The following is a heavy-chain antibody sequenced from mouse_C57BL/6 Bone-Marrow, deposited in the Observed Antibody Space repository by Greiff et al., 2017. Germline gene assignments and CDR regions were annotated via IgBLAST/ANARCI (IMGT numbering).Heavy chain of an antibody. V-gene: IGHV1-18*01. CDR2: INPNNGGT. Sequence: EVKLVESGPELVKPGASVKIPCKASGYTFTDYNMDWVKQSHGKSLEWIGDINPNNGGTIYNQKFKGKATLTVDKSSSTAYMELRSLTSEDTAVYYCARVGYDSYAMDYWGQGPSVTVSS. CDR1: GYTFTDYN. D-gene: IGHD3-1*01. J-gene: IGHJ4*01. CDR3: ARVGYDSYAMDY.